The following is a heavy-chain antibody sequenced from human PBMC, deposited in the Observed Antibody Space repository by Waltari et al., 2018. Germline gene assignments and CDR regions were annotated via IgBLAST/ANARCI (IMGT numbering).Heavy chain of an antibody. CDR3: VTVGSSIQAFDYFDN. CDR1: GVSITSGSHY. Sequence: QVQLQESVPGLVKPSQTLSLTCSVSGVSITSGSHYWSWIRQPAGKGLEWIGRIYTSGSTKYNPSLKRRVTISVDTSKNQFSLRLSSVTAADTAVYYCVTVGSSIQAFDYFDNWGQGTLVTVSS. D-gene: IGHD3-3*02. CDR2: IYTSGST. V-gene: IGHV4-61*02. J-gene: IGHJ4*02.